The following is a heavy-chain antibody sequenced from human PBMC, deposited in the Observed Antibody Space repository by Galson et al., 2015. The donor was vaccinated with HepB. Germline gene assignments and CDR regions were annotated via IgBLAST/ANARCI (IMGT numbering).Heavy chain of an antibody. Sequence: SVKVSCKASGYTFTSYDINWVRQATGQGLEWMGWMSPNSGNTGYAQKFQGRVTMTRNTSISTAYMELSSLRSEDTAVYYCARGGAYQEWLRIWGQGTLVTVSS. CDR3: ARGGAYQEWLRI. D-gene: IGHD5-12*01. J-gene: IGHJ4*02. V-gene: IGHV1-8*01. CDR1: GYTFTSYD. CDR2: MSPNSGNT.